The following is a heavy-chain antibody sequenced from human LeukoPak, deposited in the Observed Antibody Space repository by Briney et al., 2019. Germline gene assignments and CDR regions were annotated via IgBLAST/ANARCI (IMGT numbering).Heavy chain of an antibody. V-gene: IGHV4-59*01. D-gene: IGHD6-6*01. CDR3: ARVSALAARGAFDI. J-gene: IGHJ3*02. CDR2: IYYSGST. Sequence: SETLSLTCTVSGGSISSYYWSWIRQPPGKGLEWIGYIYYSGSTNYNPSLKSRVTISVDTSKNQFSLKLSSVTAADTAVYYCARVSALAARGAFDIWGQGTMVTVSS. CDR1: GGSISSYY.